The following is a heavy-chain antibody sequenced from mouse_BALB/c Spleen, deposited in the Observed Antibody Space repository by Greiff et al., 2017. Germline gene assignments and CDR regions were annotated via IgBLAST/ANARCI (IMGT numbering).Heavy chain of an antibody. CDR1: GFSLTSYD. V-gene: IGHV2-9-2*01. J-gene: IGHJ4*01. Sequence: QVQLQQSGPGLVAPSQSLSITCTVSGFSLTSYDISWIRQPPGKGLEWLGVIWTGGGTNYNSAFMSRLSISKDNSKSQVFLKMNSLQTDDTAIYYCVRDGNYDWGYAMDYWGQGTSVTVSS. CDR2: IWTGGGT. CDR3: VRDGNYDWGYAMDY. D-gene: IGHD2-1*01.